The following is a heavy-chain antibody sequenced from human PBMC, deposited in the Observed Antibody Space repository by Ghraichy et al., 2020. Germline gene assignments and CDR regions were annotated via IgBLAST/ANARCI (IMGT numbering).Heavy chain of an antibody. CDR3: ARVMYYDSSGYYDY. Sequence: ASVKVSCKASGYTFTGYYMHWVRQAPGQGLEWMGRINPNSGGTNYAQKFQGRVTMTRDTSISTAYMELSRLRSDDTAVYYCARVMYYDSSGYYDYWGQGTLVTVSS. V-gene: IGHV1-2*06. D-gene: IGHD3-22*01. J-gene: IGHJ4*02. CDR1: GYTFTGYY. CDR2: INPNSGGT.